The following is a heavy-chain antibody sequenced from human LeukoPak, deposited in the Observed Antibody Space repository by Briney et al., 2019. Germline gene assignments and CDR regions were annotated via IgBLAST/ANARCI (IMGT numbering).Heavy chain of an antibody. V-gene: IGHV3-15*01. CDR1: GFTFRDAW. CDR3: AKHIYGVVSIQQ. D-gene: IGHD3-3*01. CDR2: IRSKIEGGTT. J-gene: IGHJ1*01. Sequence: GGSLRLSCAASGFTFRDAWMTWVRQAPGKGREWVGRIRSKIEGGTTDYAVSVQGRFNISRDDSTNTLYLQMSSLKTEDTAVYYCAKHIYGVVSIQQWGQGTLVTVSS.